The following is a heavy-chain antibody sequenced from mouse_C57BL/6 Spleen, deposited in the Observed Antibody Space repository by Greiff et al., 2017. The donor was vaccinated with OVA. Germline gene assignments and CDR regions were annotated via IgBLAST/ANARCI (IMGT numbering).Heavy chain of an antibody. CDR3: AAPYYGSSPWYFDV. CDR2: IHPSDSDT. V-gene: IGHV1-74*01. D-gene: IGHD1-1*01. Sequence: VQLQQPGAELVKPGASVKVSCKASGYTFTSYWMHWVKQRPGQGLEWIGRIHPSDSDTNYNQKFKGKATLTVDKSSSTAYMQLSSLTSEDSAVYYCAAPYYGSSPWYFDVWGTGTTVTVSS. J-gene: IGHJ1*03. CDR1: GYTFTSYW.